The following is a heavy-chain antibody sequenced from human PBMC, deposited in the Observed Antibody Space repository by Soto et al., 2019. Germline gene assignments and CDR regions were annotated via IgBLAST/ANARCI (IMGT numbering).Heavy chain of an antibody. CDR3: ARAVPAAKGWFDS. J-gene: IGHJ5*01. D-gene: IGHD2-2*01. V-gene: IGHV3-33*01. CDR1: GFTFSSYG. Sequence: QVELVESGGGVVQPGGSLRLACAASGFTFSSYGMHWVRQAPGKGLEWVAVIWFDGSKEFYAASVEGRFTISRDNSKNIVYLEMNSPIDVDTAVYYCARAVPAAKGWFDSWGQGTLATASS. CDR2: IWFDGSKE.